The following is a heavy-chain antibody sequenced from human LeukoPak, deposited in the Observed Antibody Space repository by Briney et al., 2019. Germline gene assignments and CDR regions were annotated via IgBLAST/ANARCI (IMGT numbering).Heavy chain of an antibody. V-gene: IGHV3-7*01. CDR2: IKEDGSAQ. D-gene: IGHD1-26*01. Sequence: GGSLRLSCAASGFTFNGYWMSWVRQAPGKGLEWVANIKEDGSAQYYVGSVKGRFTISRDNAKNSLNLQMNSLRAEDTALYYCARISGSSKKYFQHWGQGTLATVSS. CDR1: GFTFNGYW. CDR3: ARISGSSKKYFQH. J-gene: IGHJ1*01.